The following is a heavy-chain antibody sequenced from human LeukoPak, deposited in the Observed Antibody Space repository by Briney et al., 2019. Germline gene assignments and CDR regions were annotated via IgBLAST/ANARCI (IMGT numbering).Heavy chain of an antibody. D-gene: IGHD5-18*01. CDR3: ARTSDKPMVLTTDFDY. CDR2: ISGSGGST. Sequence: GGTLRLSCAASGFTFSSHGMSWVRQAPGKGLEWVSAISGSGGSTYYADSVKGRFTISRDNSKNTLYLQMNSLRAEDTAVYYCARTSDKPMVLTTDFDYWGQGTLVTVSS. V-gene: IGHV3-23*01. J-gene: IGHJ4*02. CDR1: GFTFSSHG.